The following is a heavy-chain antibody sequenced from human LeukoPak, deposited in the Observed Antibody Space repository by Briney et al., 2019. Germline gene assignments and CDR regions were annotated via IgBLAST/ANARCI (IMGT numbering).Heavy chain of an antibody. J-gene: IGHJ4*02. CDR2: ISSSSSYI. CDR1: GFTFSSYS. CDR3: ARVLPSHYYDTSGYLDY. V-gene: IGHV3-21*01. D-gene: IGHD3-22*01. Sequence: GSLRLSCAASGFTFSSYSMNWVRQAPGKGLEWVSSISSSSSYIYYVDSVKGRFTISRDNANNSLYLQMNSLRVDDTAVYYCARVLPSHYYDTSGYLDYWGQGTLVTVSS.